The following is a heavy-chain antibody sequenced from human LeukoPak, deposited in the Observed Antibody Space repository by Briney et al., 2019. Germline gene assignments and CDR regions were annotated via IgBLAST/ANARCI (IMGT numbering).Heavy chain of an antibody. Sequence: GGSLRLSCAASGFTFDDYAMHWVRQAPGKGLEWVSGISWNSGSIGYADSVKGRFTISRDNAKNSLYLQMNSLRAEDTAVYYCARDSGRYCSGGSCQAFDYWGQGTLVTVSS. D-gene: IGHD2-15*01. CDR2: ISWNSGSI. V-gene: IGHV3-9*01. CDR3: ARDSGRYCSGGSCQAFDY. J-gene: IGHJ4*02. CDR1: GFTFDDYA.